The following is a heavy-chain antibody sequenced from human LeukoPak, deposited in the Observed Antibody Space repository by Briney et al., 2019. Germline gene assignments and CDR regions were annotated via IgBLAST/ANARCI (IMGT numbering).Heavy chain of an antibody. J-gene: IGHJ4*02. D-gene: IGHD4/OR15-4a*01. CDR3: SLGAYYFDS. V-gene: IGHV3-15*01. Sequence: GGSLRLSCAASGFTFSRAWMTWVRQAPGKGLEWVGRIKSKHNGGTADYAAPVKGRFTISRDDSESTLYLQMNSLETEDTAVYFCSLGAYYFDSWGQGTLVTVSS. CDR1: GFTFSRAW. CDR2: IKSKHNGGTA.